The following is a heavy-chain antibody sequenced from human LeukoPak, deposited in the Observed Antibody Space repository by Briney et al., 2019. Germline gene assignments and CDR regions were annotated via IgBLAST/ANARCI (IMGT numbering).Heavy chain of an antibody. J-gene: IGHJ3*02. Sequence: SETLSLTCTVSGGSISSGGYYWSWIRQHPGKGLEWIGYIYYSGSTNYNPSLKSRVTISVDTSKNQFSLKLSSVTAADTAVYYCARVVCSSSSCEKRGAFDIWGQGTMVTVSS. V-gene: IGHV4-61*08. D-gene: IGHD2-2*01. CDR2: IYYSGST. CDR3: ARVVCSSSSCEKRGAFDI. CDR1: GGSISSGGYY.